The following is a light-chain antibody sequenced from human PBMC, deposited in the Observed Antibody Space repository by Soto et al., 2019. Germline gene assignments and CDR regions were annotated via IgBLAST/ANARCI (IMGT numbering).Light chain of an antibody. CDR1: SSDVGSYNL. V-gene: IGLV2-23*01. CDR3: CSYAGSSTPYV. J-gene: IGLJ1*01. Sequence: QLVLTQPASVSGSPGQSITISCTGTSSDVGSYNLVSWYQQHPGKAPKLMIYEGSKRPSGVSNRFSGSKSGNTASLTISGLQAEDEADYYCCSYAGSSTPYVFGTGTKLPVL. CDR2: EGS.